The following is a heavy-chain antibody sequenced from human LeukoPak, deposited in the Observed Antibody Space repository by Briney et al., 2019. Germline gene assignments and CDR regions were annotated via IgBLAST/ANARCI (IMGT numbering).Heavy chain of an antibody. V-gene: IGHV3-9*01. J-gene: IGHJ1*01. CDR1: GFTFYDYA. CDR2: ISWNSGSI. CDR3: ASTYCGGDCYFNAEYFQH. D-gene: IGHD2-21*02. Sequence: PGGSLRLSCAASGFTFYDYAMHWVRHAPGKGLEWVSGISWNSGSIVYADSVKGRFPISRDNAKNSLYLQMNSLRAEDTALYYCASTYCGGDCYFNAEYFQHWGQGTLVTVSS.